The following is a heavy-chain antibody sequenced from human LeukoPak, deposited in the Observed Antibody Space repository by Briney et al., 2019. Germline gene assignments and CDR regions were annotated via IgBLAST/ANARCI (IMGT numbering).Heavy chain of an antibody. CDR1: GYTFIAFY. Sequence: SVKLSCKPSGYTFIAFYIHWVRQAPGQGIEWMGWINPNSGGTKFAQKFQGRVTMTRDTSISTAYMELSSLTSDDAAIYYCARTAYSSGWYVYYFDYWGQGTLVTASS. D-gene: IGHD6-13*01. CDR2: INPNSGGT. CDR3: ARTAYSSGWYVYYFDY. V-gene: IGHV1-2*02. J-gene: IGHJ4*02.